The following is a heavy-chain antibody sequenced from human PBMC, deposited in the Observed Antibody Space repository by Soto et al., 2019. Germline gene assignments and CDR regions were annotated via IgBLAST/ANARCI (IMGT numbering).Heavy chain of an antibody. J-gene: IGHJ6*02. CDR2: IWYDGSNK. V-gene: IGHV3-33*01. Sequence: QVQLVESGGGVVQPGRSLRLSCAASGFTFSSYGMHWVRQAPGKGLEWVAVIWYDGSNKYYADSVKGRFTISRDNSKNTLYLQMNSLRAEDTAVYYCARDIAAAGQWSYGMDVWGQGTTVTVSS. CDR3: ARDIAAAGQWSYGMDV. D-gene: IGHD6-13*01. CDR1: GFTFSSYG.